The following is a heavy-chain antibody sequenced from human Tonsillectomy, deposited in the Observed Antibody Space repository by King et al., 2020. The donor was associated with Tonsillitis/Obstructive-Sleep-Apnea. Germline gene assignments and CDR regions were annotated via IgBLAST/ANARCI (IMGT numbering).Heavy chain of an antibody. Sequence: VQLVESGAEVKKPGESLKISCKGSGYRFTSHWIGWVRQMPGKGREWRGIIYPSDSDTRYSPSFQGQVTISADKSLSTAYLTRSSLKASNTASYYCARSAPGTGNTPFEYWGQGTMVTVSS. CDR3: ARSAPGTGNTPFEY. J-gene: IGHJ4*02. CDR1: GYRFTSHW. CDR2: IYPSDSDT. D-gene: IGHD1-7*01. V-gene: IGHV5-51*01.